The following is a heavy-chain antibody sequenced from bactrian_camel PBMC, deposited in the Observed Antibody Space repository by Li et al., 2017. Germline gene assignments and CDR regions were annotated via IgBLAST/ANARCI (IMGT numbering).Heavy chain of an antibody. J-gene: IGHJ4*01. CDR1: EATFSDYC. Sequence: VQLVESGGGSVEAGGALKLTCAASEATFSDYCVGWFRQFPGKEREGVASINRAGYDVVADSVKGRFVVWKDRAKNILYLEMNSLNPEDTAMYYCAASESSYSRTCASQNVYNYWGQGTQVTVS. V-gene: IGHV3S55*01. D-gene: IGHD3*01. CDR2: INRAGYD. CDR3: AASESSYSRTCASQNVYNY.